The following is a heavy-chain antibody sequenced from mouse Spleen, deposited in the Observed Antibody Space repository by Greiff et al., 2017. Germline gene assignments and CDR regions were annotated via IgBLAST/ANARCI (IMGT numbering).Heavy chain of an antibody. D-gene: IGHD2-4*01. CDR2: ISSGGSYT. J-gene: IGHJ3*01. CDR3: TREGITTFAY. V-gene: IGHV5-6-4*01. Sequence: EVKLVESGGGLVKPGGSLKLSCAASGFTFSSYTMSWVRQTPEKRLEWVATISSGGSYTYYPDSVKGRFTISRDNAKNTLYLQMSSLKSEDTAMYYCTREGITTFAYWGQGTLVTVSA. CDR1: GFTFSSYT.